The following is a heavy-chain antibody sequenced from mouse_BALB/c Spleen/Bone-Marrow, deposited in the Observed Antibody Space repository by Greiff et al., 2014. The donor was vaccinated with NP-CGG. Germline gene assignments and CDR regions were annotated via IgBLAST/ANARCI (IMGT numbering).Heavy chain of an antibody. D-gene: IGHD2-10*02. V-gene: IGHV1-5*01. J-gene: IGHJ3*01. CDR1: GYSFTSYW. CDR2: IYPGNSDT. Sequence: EVQRVESGTVLARPGAFVKMSCKASGYSFTSYWMHWVKQRPGQGLEWIGAIYPGNSDTSYNQKFKGKAKLTAVTSASTAYMELSSLTNEDSAVYYCTFLVKEDFAYWGQGTLVTVSA. CDR3: TFLVKEDFAY.